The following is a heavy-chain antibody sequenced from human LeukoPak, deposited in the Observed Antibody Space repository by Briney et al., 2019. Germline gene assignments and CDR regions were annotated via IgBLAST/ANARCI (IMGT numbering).Heavy chain of an antibody. CDR1: GGSFSGYY. Sequence: SETLSLTCAVYGGSFSGYYWSWIRQPPGKGLEWIGEINHSGSTNYSPSLKSRVTISVDTSKNQFSLKLSSVTAADTAVYYCARGYGSGSYYPYYFDYWGQGTLVTVSS. V-gene: IGHV4-34*01. CDR3: ARGYGSGSYYPYYFDY. CDR2: INHSGST. J-gene: IGHJ4*02. D-gene: IGHD3-10*01.